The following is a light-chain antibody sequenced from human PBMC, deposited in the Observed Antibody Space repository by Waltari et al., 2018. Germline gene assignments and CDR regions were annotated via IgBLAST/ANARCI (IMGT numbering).Light chain of an antibody. CDR1: SPDIGITY. Sequence: QSVLTQPPSASGTPGQRVTISCSGHSPDIGITYVYWYQQLPGTAPKLLIYRSNQRPSGVPDRFSGSRSGTSASLAISGLRSEDEADYHCAAWDDSLSGPVFGGGTKLTVL. V-gene: IGLV1-47*01. CDR2: RSN. CDR3: AAWDDSLSGPV. J-gene: IGLJ3*02.